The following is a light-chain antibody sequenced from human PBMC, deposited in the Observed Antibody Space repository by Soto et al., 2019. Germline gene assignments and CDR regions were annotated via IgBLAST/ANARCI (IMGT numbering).Light chain of an antibody. CDR3: QQSYSSPWT. CDR1: QTITNY. V-gene: IGKV1-39*01. J-gene: IGKJ1*01. CDR2: AAS. Sequence: DIQMTQSPSSLSASVGARVTITCRASQTITNYLNWYQQKPGKAPKLLIYAASTLLSGVPSRFRGGGSGTDFTLTIDSLQPEDFATYYCQQSYSSPWTFGNWTTVEIK.